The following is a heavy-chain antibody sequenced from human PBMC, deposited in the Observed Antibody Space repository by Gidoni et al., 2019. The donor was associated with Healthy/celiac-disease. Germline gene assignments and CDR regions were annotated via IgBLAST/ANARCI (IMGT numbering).Heavy chain of an antibody. CDR1: GYTFTTYY. D-gene: IGHD3-16*01. CDR3: AREWPGLRLDY. V-gene: IGHV1-46*01. CDR2: INPSAGST. J-gene: IGHJ4*02. Sequence: QVQLVQSGAEVKKPGASVKVSCKASGYTFTTYYMHWVRQAPGQGLVWMGIINPSAGSTTSAQKFQGRVTMTRDTSTTTVYMELSSLRSEDTAVYYCAREWPGLRLDYWGQGTLVTVSS.